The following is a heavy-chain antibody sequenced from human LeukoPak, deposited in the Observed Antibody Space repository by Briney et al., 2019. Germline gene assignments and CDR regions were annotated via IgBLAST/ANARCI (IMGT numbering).Heavy chain of an antibody. CDR3: ARAEIPGIAAAGIHFDY. D-gene: IGHD6-13*01. CDR1: GYTFTGYY. Sequence: GASVKVSCKASGYTFTGYYMHWVRQAPGQGLEWMGWINPNSGGTNYAQKFQGRVTMTRDTSISTAYMELSRLRSDDTAVYYCARAEIPGIAAAGIHFDYWSQGTLVTVSS. CDR2: INPNSGGT. J-gene: IGHJ4*02. V-gene: IGHV1-2*02.